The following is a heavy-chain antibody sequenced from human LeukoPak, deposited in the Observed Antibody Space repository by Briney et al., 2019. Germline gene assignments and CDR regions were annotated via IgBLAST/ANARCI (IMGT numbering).Heavy chain of an antibody. CDR2: IKQDGSEK. CDR1: GFTFSSYW. CDR3: ARDVYSSGLG. Sequence: GGSLRLSCAAPGFTFSSYWMSWVRQAPGKGLEWVANIKQDGSEKYYVDSVKGRFTISRDNAKNSLYLQMNSLRAEDTAVYYCARDVYSSGLGWGQGTLVTVSS. J-gene: IGHJ4*02. D-gene: IGHD6-19*01. V-gene: IGHV3-7*01.